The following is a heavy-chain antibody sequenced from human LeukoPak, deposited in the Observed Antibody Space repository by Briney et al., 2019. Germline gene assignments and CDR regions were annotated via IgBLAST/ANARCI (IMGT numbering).Heavy chain of an antibody. CDR2: IYYSGST. CDR3: ARDGHYDISTGYFQD. CDR1: GFTVSSNY. V-gene: IGHV4-31*02. J-gene: IGHJ1*01. D-gene: IGHD3-9*01. Sequence: LRLSCAASGFTVSSNYMSWIRQHPGKGLEWIGYIYYSGSTYYNPSLKSRVTISVDTSKNQFSLKLSSVTAADTAVYYCARDGHYDISTGYFQDWGQGTLVTVSS.